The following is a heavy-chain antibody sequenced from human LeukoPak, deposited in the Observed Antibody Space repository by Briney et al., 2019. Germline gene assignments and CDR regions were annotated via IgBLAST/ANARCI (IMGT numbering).Heavy chain of an antibody. J-gene: IGHJ6*02. CDR3: ARELGGRYDFWSGYYPYYYYGMDV. V-gene: IGHV1-8*01. Sequence: SVNVSCKASVYTFPSYEINWVRQATGKGRDWMGWMNPYRCNTHYAQKFQGRVTMTRNTSISTDYMELSSLRSEDTAVYYCARELGGRYDFWSGYYPYYYYGMDVWGQGPRSPSP. CDR2: MNPYRCNT. D-gene: IGHD3-3*01. CDR1: VYTFPSYE.